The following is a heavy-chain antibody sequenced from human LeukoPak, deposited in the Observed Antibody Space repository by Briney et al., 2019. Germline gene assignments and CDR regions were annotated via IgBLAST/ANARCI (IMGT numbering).Heavy chain of an antibody. D-gene: IGHD1-26*01. V-gene: IGHV4-59*12. J-gene: IGHJ4*02. Sequence: SETLSLTCTASGGSISSYYWSWIRQPPGKGLEWIGYIYDSGSTNYNPSLKSRVTISVDTSKKQFSLKLSSVTAADTAVYYCARDPGGSYYYFDYWGQGTLVTVSS. CDR1: GGSISSYY. CDR2: IYDSGST. CDR3: ARDPGGSYYYFDY.